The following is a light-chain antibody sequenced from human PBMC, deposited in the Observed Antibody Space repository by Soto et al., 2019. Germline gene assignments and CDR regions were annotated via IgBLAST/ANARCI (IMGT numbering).Light chain of an antibody. CDR1: QSVSNY. Sequence: EIVLTQSPATLSLSPGERATLSSRAGQSVSNYLAWYQQKPGQAPRLLIYDASNRATGIPARFSGSGSGTDFTLTISSLEPEDFAVYYCQQRSNWPPITFGQGTRLEI. CDR3: QQRSNWPPIT. J-gene: IGKJ5*01. V-gene: IGKV3-11*01. CDR2: DAS.